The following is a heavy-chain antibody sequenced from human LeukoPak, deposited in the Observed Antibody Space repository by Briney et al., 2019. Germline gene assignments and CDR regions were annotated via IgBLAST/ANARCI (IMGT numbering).Heavy chain of an antibody. J-gene: IGHJ4*02. CDR1: GYTFTGYY. CDR3: ARDLDDSSGYYYMFFDY. V-gene: IGHV1-2*02. D-gene: IGHD3-22*01. CDR2: IKPNSGGT. Sequence: ASVKVSCKASGYTFTGYYMHWVRQAPGQGLEWMGWIKPNSGGTNYAQKFQGRVTMTRDTSISTAYMKLSRLRSDDTAVYYRARDLDDSSGYYYMFFDYWGQGTLVTVSS.